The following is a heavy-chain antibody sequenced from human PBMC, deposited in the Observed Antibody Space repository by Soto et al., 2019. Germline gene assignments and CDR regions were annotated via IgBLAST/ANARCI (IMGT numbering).Heavy chain of an antibody. CDR2: IKSKNDGGTT. CDR3: TTGLAAAGTND. J-gene: IGHJ4*02. Sequence: GGSLRLSCAASGFSFSIAWMSWVRQAPGKGLEWVGRIKSKNDGGTTDFAAPVKGRFTISRDDSKNTVYLQMNSLKIEDTAVYYCTTGLAAAGTNDWGQGTLVTV. D-gene: IGHD6-13*01. CDR1: GFSFSIAW. V-gene: IGHV3-15*01.